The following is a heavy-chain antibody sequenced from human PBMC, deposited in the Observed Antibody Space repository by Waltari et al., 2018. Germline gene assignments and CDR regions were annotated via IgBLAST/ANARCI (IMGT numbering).Heavy chain of an antibody. CDR2: INPNSGGT. V-gene: IGHV1-2*02. D-gene: IGHD1-26*01. J-gene: IGHJ3*02. Sequence: QVQLVQSGAEVKKPGASVKVSCKASGYTFTGYYMHWVRQAPGQGLEWMGWINPNSGGTNYAQKFKGRVTMTRDTSISTAYMELSRLRSDDTAVYYCASNQGLHSGSYYGPHDAFDIWGQGTMVTVSS. CDR3: ASNQGLHSGSYYGPHDAFDI. CDR1: GYTFTGYY.